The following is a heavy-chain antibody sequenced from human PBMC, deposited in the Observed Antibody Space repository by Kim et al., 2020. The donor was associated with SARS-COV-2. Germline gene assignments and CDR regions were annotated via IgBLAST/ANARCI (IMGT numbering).Heavy chain of an antibody. Sequence: GGSLRLSCAASGFTFSNVWMNWVRQAPGKGLEWVGRIKSKDVGGTTDYAAPVKGRITMTREDSKNTRYMQMNGLKTEDTAVNYCTTDFAQGYFGSWGQGT. D-gene: IGHD2-15*01. V-gene: IGHV3-15*01. CDR3: TTDFAQGYFGS. CDR2: IKSKDVGGTT. CDR1: GFTFSNVW. J-gene: IGHJ5*01.